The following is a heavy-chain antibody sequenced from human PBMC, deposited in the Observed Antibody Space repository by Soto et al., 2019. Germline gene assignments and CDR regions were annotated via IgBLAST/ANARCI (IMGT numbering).Heavy chain of an antibody. V-gene: IGHV4-59*08. D-gene: IGHD3-10*01. CDR3: ARLVRGAFDI. CDR2: IYYSGST. CDR1: GGSISSYY. J-gene: IGHJ3*02. Sequence: SETLSLTCTVSGGSISSYYWSWIRQPPGKGLEWIGYIYYSGSTNYNPSLKSRVTISVDPSKNQFSLKLSSVTAADTAVYYCARLVRGAFDIWGQGTMVTVSS.